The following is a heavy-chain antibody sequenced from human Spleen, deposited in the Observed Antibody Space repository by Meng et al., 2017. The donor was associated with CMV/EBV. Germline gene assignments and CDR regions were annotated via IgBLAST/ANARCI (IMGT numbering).Heavy chain of an antibody. CDR1: GGSISSSSYY. V-gene: IGHV4-61*05. D-gene: IGHD5-12*01. CDR2: IYYSGST. Sequence: SETLSLTCTVSGGSISSSSYYWGWIRQPPGKGLEWIGYIYYSGSTNYNPSLKSRVTISVDTSKNQFSLKLSSVTAADTAVYYCARRSSVATPFDYWGQGTLVTVSS. J-gene: IGHJ4*02. CDR3: ARRSSVATPFDY.